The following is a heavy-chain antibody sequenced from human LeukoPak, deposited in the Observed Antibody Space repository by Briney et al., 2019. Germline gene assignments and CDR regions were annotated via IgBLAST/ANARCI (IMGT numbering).Heavy chain of an antibody. Sequence: SETLSLTCTVSGGSTSNYYWSWIRQPPGKGLECTGYIYYSGSTNYNPSLKSRVTISVDTSKNQFSLKLSSVTAADTAVYYCARVVGGSHFDYWGQGTLVTVSS. J-gene: IGHJ4*02. CDR1: GGSTSNYY. CDR3: ARVVGGSHFDY. CDR2: IYYSGST. D-gene: IGHD1-26*01. V-gene: IGHV4-59*01.